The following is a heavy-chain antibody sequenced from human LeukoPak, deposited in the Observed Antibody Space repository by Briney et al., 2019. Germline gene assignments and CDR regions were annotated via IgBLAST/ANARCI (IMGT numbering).Heavy chain of an antibody. CDR1: GGTFSSYA. D-gene: IGHD2-15*01. J-gene: IGHJ5*02. V-gene: IGHV1-69*05. CDR3: AGGYCSGGSCYNWFDP. CDR2: IIPIFGTA. Sequence: GASVKVSCKASGGTFSSYAISWVRQAPGQGLEWMGGIIPIFGTANYAQKFQGRVTITTDESTRTAYMELSSLGSEDTAVYYCAGGYCSGGSCYNWFDPWGQGTLVTVSS.